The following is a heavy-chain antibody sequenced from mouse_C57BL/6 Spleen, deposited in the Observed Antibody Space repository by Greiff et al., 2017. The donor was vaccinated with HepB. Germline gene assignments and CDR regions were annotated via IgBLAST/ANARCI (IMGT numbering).Heavy chain of an antibody. CDR1: GYAFSSSW. D-gene: IGHD3-3*01. Sequence: VKLVESGPELVKPGASVKISCKASGYAFSSSWMNWVKQRPGKGLEWIGRIYPGDGDTNYNGKFKGKATLTADKSSSTAYMQLSSLTSEDSAVYCWARAGGGRLAYWGQGTLVTVSA. CDR3: ARAGGGRLAY. V-gene: IGHV1-82*01. J-gene: IGHJ3*01. CDR2: IYPGDGDT.